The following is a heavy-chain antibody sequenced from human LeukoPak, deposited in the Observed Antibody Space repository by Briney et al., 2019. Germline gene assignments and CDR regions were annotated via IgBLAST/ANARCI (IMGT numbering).Heavy chain of an antibody. D-gene: IGHD3-16*01. Sequence: ASVKVSCKASGYTFTSYDINWVRQATGQGLEWMGWMNPNSGNTGYAQKFQGRVTMTRNTSISTAYMELSSLRSEDTAVYYCARAVGSLGGYYYYYMDVWGKGTTGTVSS. CDR1: GYTFTSYD. CDR3: ARAVGSLGGYYYYYMDV. CDR2: MNPNSGNT. J-gene: IGHJ6*03. V-gene: IGHV1-8*01.